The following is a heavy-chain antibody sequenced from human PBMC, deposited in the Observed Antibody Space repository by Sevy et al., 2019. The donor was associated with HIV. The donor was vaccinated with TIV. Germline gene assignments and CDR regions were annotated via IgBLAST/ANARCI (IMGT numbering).Heavy chain of an antibody. CDR1: GFTFSSYA. V-gene: IGHV3-23*01. CDR3: AKDRYDGSGYYPEGAFDI. D-gene: IGHD3-22*01. Sequence: GGSLRLSCAASGFTFSSYAMNWVRQAPGKGLEWVSTIRGSGGSTYYGDSVKGRFTITRDNSKNTVYLKMSSLRAEDTALYYCAKDRYDGSGYYPEGAFDIWGQGTKVTVSS. J-gene: IGHJ3*02. CDR2: IRGSGGST.